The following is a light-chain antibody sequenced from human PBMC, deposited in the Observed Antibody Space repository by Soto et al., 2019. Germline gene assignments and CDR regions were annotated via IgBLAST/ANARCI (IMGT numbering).Light chain of an antibody. CDR1: QSVSGSD. CDR3: HQYGTSPPT. CDR2: GVS. Sequence: EVVLTQCPGTLSLSPGERATLSCRASQSVSGSDLAWYQQKPGQAPRLLISGVSNRATGTPDRFSGSGSGTDFTLTISSLEPEDFAVFYCHQYGTSPPTFGPGTKVDIK. V-gene: IGKV3-20*01. J-gene: IGKJ1*01.